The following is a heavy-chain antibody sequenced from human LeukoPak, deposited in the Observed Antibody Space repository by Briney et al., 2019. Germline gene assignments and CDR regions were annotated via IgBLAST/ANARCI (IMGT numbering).Heavy chain of an antibody. CDR3: AKGTYGAIAVADYFDY. CDR2: IRYDGSNK. CDR1: GFTFSSYG. J-gene: IGHJ4*02. Sequence: SGGSLRLSCAASGFTFSSYGMHWVRQAPGKGLEWVAFIRYDGSNKYYADSVKGRFTISRDNSKNTLYLQMNSLRAEDTAVYYCAKGTYGAIAVADYFDYWGQGTLVTVSS. D-gene: IGHD6-19*01. V-gene: IGHV3-30*02.